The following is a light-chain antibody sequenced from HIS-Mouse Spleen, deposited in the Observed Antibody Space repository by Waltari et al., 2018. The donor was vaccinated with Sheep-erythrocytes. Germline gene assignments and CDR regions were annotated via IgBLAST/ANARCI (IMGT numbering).Light chain of an antibody. CDR1: SSDVGGYNY. V-gene: IGLV2-11*01. Sequence: QSALTQPRSVSGSPGQSVTISCTGTSSDVGGYNYVSWNQQHPGKAPKLMIYDVSRRPSGFPDRFSGSKSGNTASLTISGLQAEDEADYYCCSYAGSYTLVFGGGTKLTVL. CDR2: DVS. J-gene: IGLJ2*01. CDR3: CSYAGSYTLV.